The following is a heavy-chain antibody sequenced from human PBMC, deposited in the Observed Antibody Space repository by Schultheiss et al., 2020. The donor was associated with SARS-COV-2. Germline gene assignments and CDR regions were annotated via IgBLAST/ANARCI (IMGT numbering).Heavy chain of an antibody. CDR3: ARDLAYDFWRGYSGWFDP. Sequence: SETLSLTCTVSGGSISSGSYHWSWIRQPPGKGLEWIGYIYYSGSTNYNPSLKSRVTISVDTSKNQFSLKVTSVTAADTAVYYCARDLAYDFWRGYSGWFDPWGQGTLVTVSS. V-gene: IGHV4-61*01. J-gene: IGHJ5*02. D-gene: IGHD3-3*01. CDR2: IYYSGST. CDR1: GGSISSGSYH.